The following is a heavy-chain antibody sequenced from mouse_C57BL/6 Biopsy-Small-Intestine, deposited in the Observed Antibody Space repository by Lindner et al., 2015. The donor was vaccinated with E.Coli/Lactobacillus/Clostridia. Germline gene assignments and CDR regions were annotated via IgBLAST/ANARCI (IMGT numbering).Heavy chain of an antibody. CDR1: GYTFASYG. CDR2: TYPRSGNT. D-gene: IGHD2-3*01. Sequence: VQLQESGAELARPGASVKLSCKASGYTFASYGITWVKERTGQGLEWIGETYPRSGNTYYNEKFKGKATLTADKSSNTAYMQLSSLTSEDSAVYFCARWDGYHCTMDYWGQGTSVTVSS. V-gene: IGHV1-81*01. J-gene: IGHJ4*01. CDR3: ARWDGYHCTMDY.